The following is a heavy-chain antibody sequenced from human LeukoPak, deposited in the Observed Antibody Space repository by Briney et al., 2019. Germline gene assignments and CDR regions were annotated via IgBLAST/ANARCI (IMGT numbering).Heavy chain of an antibody. J-gene: IGHJ4*02. CDR2: IWYDGSNK. D-gene: IGHD6-19*01. Sequence: GGSLRLSCAASGFTFSSYAMPWVRQAPGKGLEWVAVIWYDGSNKYYADSVKGRFTISRDNSKNTLYLQMNSLRAEDTAVYYCARDPRSVAVAGTGDYWGQGTLVTVSS. CDR3: ARDPRSVAVAGTGDY. CDR1: GFTFSSYA. V-gene: IGHV3-33*08.